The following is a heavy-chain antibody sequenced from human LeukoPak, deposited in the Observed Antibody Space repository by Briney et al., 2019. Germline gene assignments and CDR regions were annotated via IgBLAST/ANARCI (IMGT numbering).Heavy chain of an antibody. Sequence: GRSLRLSCAASGFTFSSNAIHWVRQAPGKGLEWVAEISYDGGNTYYADSVKGRFTISRDNSKNTLYLQMNRLRAEDTAVYYCAKEGTGIHFDYWGQGTLVTVSS. J-gene: IGHJ4*02. CDR1: GFTFSSNA. V-gene: IGHV3-30-3*01. CDR3: AKEGTGIHFDY. D-gene: IGHD1-1*01. CDR2: ISYDGGNT.